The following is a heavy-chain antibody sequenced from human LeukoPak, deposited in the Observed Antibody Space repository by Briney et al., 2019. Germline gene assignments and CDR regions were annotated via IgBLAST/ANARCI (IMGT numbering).Heavy chain of an antibody. CDR3: ARSPYCTIGSCYVDY. CDR1: GFSFSTYE. D-gene: IGHD2-8*01. J-gene: IGHJ4*02. Sequence: PGGSLRLSCAASGFSFSTYEMNWVRRPPGKGLEWVSYISSSGSTIYYADSVKGRFTISRDNAKNSLYLQMNSLRAEDTAPYYCARSPYCTIGSCYVDYWGQGTLVTVSS. V-gene: IGHV3-48*03. CDR2: ISSSGSTI.